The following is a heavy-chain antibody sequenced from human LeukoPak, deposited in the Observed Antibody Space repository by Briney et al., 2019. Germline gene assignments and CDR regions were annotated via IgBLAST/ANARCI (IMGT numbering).Heavy chain of an antibody. D-gene: IGHD6-19*01. V-gene: IGHV3-30*02. CDR2: IQYDGNKR. CDR3: ANTMYSSAWSPFDY. CDR1: TFTFSSYG. J-gene: IGHJ4*02. Sequence: GGSLRLSCAASTFTFSSYGMHWVRQAPHKGLGRGACIQYDGNKRYYADSVKGRFTISRDNSKNTLYLQMNSLRPEDTALYYCANTMYSSAWSPFDYWGRGTLVTVSS.